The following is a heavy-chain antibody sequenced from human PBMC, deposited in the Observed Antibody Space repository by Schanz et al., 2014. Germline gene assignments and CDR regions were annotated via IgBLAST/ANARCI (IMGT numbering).Heavy chain of an antibody. Sequence: EVQLVESGGGLVQPGGSLRLSCVASGFTFSNYWMTWVRQAPGKGLEWVANIKQDESEKYYVDSVKGRFTISRDNAKNSLFLHMNSLRAEDAAVYYCAKAADWPVSRFDPWGQGTLVTVSS. CDR2: IKQDESEK. J-gene: IGHJ5*02. V-gene: IGHV3-7*05. CDR1: GFTFSNYW. D-gene: IGHD3-9*01. CDR3: AKAADWPVSRFDP.